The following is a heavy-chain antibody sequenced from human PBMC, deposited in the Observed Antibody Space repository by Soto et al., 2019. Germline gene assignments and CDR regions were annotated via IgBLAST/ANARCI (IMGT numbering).Heavy chain of an antibody. CDR2: IYYSGST. J-gene: IGHJ5*02. V-gene: IGHV4-59*01. CDR1: GGSISSYY. Sequence: KPSETLSLTCTVSGGSISSYYWSWIRQPPGKGLEWIGYIYYSGSTNYNPSLKSRVTISVDTSKNQFSLKLSSVTAADTAVYYCARVVSITISGGWFDPWGQGTLVTVSS. CDR3: ARVVSITISGGWFDP. D-gene: IGHD3-3*01.